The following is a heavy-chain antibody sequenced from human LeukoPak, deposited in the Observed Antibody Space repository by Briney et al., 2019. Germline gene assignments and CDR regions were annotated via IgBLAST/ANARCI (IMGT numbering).Heavy chain of an antibody. V-gene: IGHV3-33*01. Sequence: GGSLRLSCAASGFTFSSYGMHWVRQAPGKGLEWVAVIWYDGSNKYYADSVKGRFTISRDNSKNTLYLQRNSLRAEDTAVYYCARRQLDCFDYWGQGTLVTVSS. J-gene: IGHJ4*02. D-gene: IGHD6-13*01. CDR3: ARRQLDCFDY. CDR1: GFTFSSYG. CDR2: IWYDGSNK.